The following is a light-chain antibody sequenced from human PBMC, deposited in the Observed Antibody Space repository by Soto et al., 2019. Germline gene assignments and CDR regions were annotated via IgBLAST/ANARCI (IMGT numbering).Light chain of an antibody. V-gene: IGKV1-5*01. Sequence: DIQMTQSPSTLSASVGDRVTITCRASQSISSWLAWYQQKPGKAPKLLIYDASSLESGGPSRFRGSGSGTAFTLTISSLQPDDFATYYCQQYNSYSWTFGQGTKVEIK. J-gene: IGKJ1*01. CDR1: QSISSW. CDR2: DAS. CDR3: QQYNSYSWT.